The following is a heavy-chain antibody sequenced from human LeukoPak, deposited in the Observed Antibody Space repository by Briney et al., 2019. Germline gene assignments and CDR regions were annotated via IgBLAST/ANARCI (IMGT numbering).Heavy chain of an antibody. Sequence: SVKVSCKASGGTFSSYAISWVRQSPGQGLEWMGGIIPIFGTANYAQKFQGRVTITADESTSTAYMELSSLRSEDTAVYYCARGSGLYCGGDCYSTPFDYWGQGTLVTVSS. CDR1: GGTFSSYA. D-gene: IGHD2-21*01. CDR3: ARGSGLYCGGDCYSTPFDY. V-gene: IGHV1-69*01. CDR2: IIPIFGTA. J-gene: IGHJ4*02.